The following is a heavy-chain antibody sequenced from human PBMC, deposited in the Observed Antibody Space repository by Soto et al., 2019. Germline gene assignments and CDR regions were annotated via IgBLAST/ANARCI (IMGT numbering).Heavy chain of an antibody. V-gene: IGHV3-74*01. CDR3: ARALCSGGSCYSEYYFDY. J-gene: IGHJ4*02. D-gene: IGHD2-15*01. CDR2: INSDGSST. CDR1: GFTFSSYW. Sequence: GGSLRLSCAASGFTFSSYWMHWVRQAPGKGLVWVSRINSDGSSTSYADSVKGRFTISRDNAKNTLYLQMNSLRAEDTAVYYCARALCSGGSCYSEYYFDYWGQGTLVTVSS.